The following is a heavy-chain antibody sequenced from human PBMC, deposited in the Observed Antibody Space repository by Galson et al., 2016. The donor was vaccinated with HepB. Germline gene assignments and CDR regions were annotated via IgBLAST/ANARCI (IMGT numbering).Heavy chain of an antibody. CDR2: IFHSGST. J-gene: IGHJ3*02. CDR1: GVYITDYY. D-gene: IGHD1-7*01. CDR3: ARSNYFASDI. V-gene: IGHV4-59*01. Sequence: SETLSLTCTVSGVYITDYYWNWIRQPPGKGLEWVGYIFHSGSTNHNPSLKSRVTMSLDTSKNQLSLTLSSVTAADTAVYYCARSNYFASDIWGPGTMVTVTS.